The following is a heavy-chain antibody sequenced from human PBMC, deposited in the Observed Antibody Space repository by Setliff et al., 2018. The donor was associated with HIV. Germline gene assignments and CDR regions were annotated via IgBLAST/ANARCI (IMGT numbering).Heavy chain of an antibody. V-gene: IGHV3-9*01. CDR3: VKDGSLSGLYYHYMDV. CDR1: GFIFNNYA. J-gene: IGHJ6*03. CDR2: ISWNGDLT. D-gene: IGHD2-2*02. Sequence: PGGSLRLSCAGSGFIFNNYAMYWVRQAPGKDLEWGSGISWNGDLTAYAESTKGRFTISRDNARKSLYLQMNSLTTQDTALYYCVKDGSLSGLYYHYMDVWGKGTTVTVSS.